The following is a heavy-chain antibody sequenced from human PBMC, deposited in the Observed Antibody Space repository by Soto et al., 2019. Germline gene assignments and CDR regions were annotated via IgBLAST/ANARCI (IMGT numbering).Heavy chain of an antibody. V-gene: IGHV1-18*01. CDR3: AMVDNYVTPTPPDV. D-gene: IGHD3-16*01. CDR2: ISPYNGNT. CDR1: GYIFVNYG. Sequence: QVQLVQSGDEVRKPGSSVKVSCKASGYIFVNYGIAWVRQAPGQGLEWMGWISPYNGNTHYASKVQGRLTMTTDTPTSTAYMDLGSLTSADTAVYYCAMVDNYVTPTPPDVWGQGTTVTVSS. J-gene: IGHJ6*02.